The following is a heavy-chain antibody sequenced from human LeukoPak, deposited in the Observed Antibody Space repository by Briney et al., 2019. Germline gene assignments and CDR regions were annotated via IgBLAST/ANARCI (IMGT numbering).Heavy chain of an antibody. CDR3: ARGAAAVDWFDP. CDR1: GFTFSSYA. V-gene: IGHV3-23*01. CDR2: ISGSGRST. D-gene: IGHD6-13*01. Sequence: GGSLRLSCAASGFTFSSYAMTWVRQAPGKGLEWVSTISGSGRSTYYADSVKGRFTISRDNSKNTLYLQMNSLRAEDTAVYYCARGAAAVDWFDPWGQGTLVTVSS. J-gene: IGHJ5*02.